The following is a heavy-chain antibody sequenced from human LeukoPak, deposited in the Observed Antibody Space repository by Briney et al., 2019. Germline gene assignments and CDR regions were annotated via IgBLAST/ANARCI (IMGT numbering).Heavy chain of an antibody. CDR1: GGSISRYY. CDR3: ARSRIAAAGSPKYYFDY. CDR2: IYTSGST. Sequence: SETLSLTCTVSGGSISRYYWSWIRQPAGKGLKWIGRIYTSGSTNYNPSLKSRVTMSVDTSKNQFSLKLSSVTAADTAVYYCARSRIAAAGSPKYYFDYWGQGTLVTVSS. J-gene: IGHJ4*02. V-gene: IGHV4-4*07. D-gene: IGHD6-13*01.